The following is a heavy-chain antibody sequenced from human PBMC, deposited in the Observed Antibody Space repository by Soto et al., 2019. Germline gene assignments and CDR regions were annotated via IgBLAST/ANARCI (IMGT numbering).Heavy chain of an antibody. CDR2: IYYSGST. D-gene: IGHD3-10*01. V-gene: IGHV4-30-4*01. CDR1: GGSISSGDYY. Sequence: SETLSLTCTVSGGSISSGDYYWSWIRQPPGKGLEWIGYIYYSGSTYYNPSLKSRVTISVETSKNQFSLKLSSVTAAETAVYYCARDVRITMVRGVITPFYYYYGMDVWGQGTTVTVSS. CDR3: ARDVRITMVRGVITPFYYYYGMDV. J-gene: IGHJ6*02.